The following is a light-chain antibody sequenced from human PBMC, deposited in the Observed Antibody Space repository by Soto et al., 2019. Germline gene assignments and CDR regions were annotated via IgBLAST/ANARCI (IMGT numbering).Light chain of an antibody. Sequence: DIQMTQSPSTLSASVGDRVTITCRASQSIRYWLAWYQHKPGKAPKLLIYDASTLESGVPTRFSGSGSGTEFTLTISSLYPDDFATYYCQQYNILSTFGQGTKVEIK. CDR1: QSIRYW. J-gene: IGKJ1*01. CDR3: QQYNILST. V-gene: IGKV1-5*01. CDR2: DAS.